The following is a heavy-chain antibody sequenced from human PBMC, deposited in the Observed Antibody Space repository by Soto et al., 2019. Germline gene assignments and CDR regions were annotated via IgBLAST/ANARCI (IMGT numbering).Heavy chain of an antibody. D-gene: IGHD3-22*01. J-gene: IGHJ4*02. Sequence: QVQLQESGPGLVKPSQTLSLTCTVSGDSFGRGGYFWSWIRQHPGKGLEWIGYSYYSGSTYYNPSLKSRVTISVDTSKNQFSLKLSSVTAADTAVYYCAKKFGYSNSRGYYPGAFDYWGQGTLVTVSS. CDR1: GDSFGRGGYF. CDR3: AKKFGYSNSRGYYPGAFDY. V-gene: IGHV4-31*03. CDR2: SYYSGST.